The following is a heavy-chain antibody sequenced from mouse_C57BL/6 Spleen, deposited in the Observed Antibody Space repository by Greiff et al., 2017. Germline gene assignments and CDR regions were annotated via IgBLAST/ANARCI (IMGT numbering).Heavy chain of an antibody. J-gene: IGHJ4*01. D-gene: IGHD1-1*01. V-gene: IGHV1-39*01. CDR3: ARTTVVAKDYYAMDY. CDR2: INPNYGTT. Sequence: VQLQQSGPELVKPGASVKISCKASGYSFTDYNMNWVKQSNGKSLEWIGVINPNYGTTSYNQKFKGKATLTVDQSSSTAYMQLNSLTSEDSAVYYCARTTVVAKDYYAMDYWGQGTSVTVSA. CDR1: GYSFTDYN.